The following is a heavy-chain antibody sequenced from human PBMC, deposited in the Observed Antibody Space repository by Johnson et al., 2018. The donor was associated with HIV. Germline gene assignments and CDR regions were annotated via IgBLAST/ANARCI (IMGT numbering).Heavy chain of an antibody. Sequence: VQVVESGGGLVQPGRSLRLSCAASGFTFDDYTMHWVRQAPEKGLEWVSSISWNSGRLVYADSVKGRFTISRDNSKNTLYLQMNSVRAEDTAVYYCAKDWAYSSSWYDEGLAFDIWGQGTMVTVSS. V-gene: IGHV3-9*01. CDR3: AKDWAYSSSWYDEGLAFDI. CDR2: ISWNSGRL. D-gene: IGHD6-13*01. CDR1: GFTFDDYT. J-gene: IGHJ3*02.